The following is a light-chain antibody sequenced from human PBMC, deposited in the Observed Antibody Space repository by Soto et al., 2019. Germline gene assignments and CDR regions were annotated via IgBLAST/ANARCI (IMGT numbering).Light chain of an antibody. CDR3: QNYNWPPFT. J-gene: IGKJ3*01. V-gene: IGKV1-27*01. CDR2: AAS. Sequence: DIQMTQSPSSLAASVGDRVTISCRASQGIANYLAWYQQKPGKAPKLLIYAASTLQSGVSSRFTGGGSGTDFSLTISSLQPEDVATYFCQNYNWPPFTFGPGTKVGIK. CDR1: QGIANY.